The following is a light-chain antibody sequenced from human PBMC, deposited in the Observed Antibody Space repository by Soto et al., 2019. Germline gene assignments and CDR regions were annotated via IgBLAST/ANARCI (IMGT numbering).Light chain of an antibody. CDR3: QQTYSDIS. V-gene: IGKV1-39*01. Sequence: DVRMTQSPSSLSASVGDTITITCRASQTITTYLNWFQQKPGESPRLLIYGASTLHDGVPSRFSGSGSGTDFTLTISDLQPEDFATYHCQQTYSDISFGGGTRV. CDR2: GAS. J-gene: IGKJ4*01. CDR1: QTITTY.